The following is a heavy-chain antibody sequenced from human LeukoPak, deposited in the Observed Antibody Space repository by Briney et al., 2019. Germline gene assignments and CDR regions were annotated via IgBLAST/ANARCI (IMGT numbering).Heavy chain of an antibody. CDR3: AKAPVTSCRGAYCYPFDS. Sequence: KPGGSLRLSRAASGFTFSSYSMNWVRQAPGKGLEWVSCISSSSSYIYYADSVKGRFTISRDNAKNSLYLQMNSLRAEDAAVYFCAKAPVTSCRGAYCYPFDSWGQGTLVTVSS. J-gene: IGHJ4*02. CDR1: GFTFSSYS. D-gene: IGHD2-21*01. V-gene: IGHV3-21*04. CDR2: ISSSSSYI.